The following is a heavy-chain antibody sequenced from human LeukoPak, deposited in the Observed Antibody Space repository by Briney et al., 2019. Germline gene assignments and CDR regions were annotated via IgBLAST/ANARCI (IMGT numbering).Heavy chain of an antibody. CDR1: GFTFSSYA. CDR3: AKTRPLDSSSWSHGDY. D-gene: IGHD6-13*01. J-gene: IGHJ4*02. Sequence: PGGSLRLSCAASGFTFSSYAMSWVRQAPGKGLEWVSAISGCGGSTYYADSVKGRFTISRDNSKNTLYLQMNSLRAEDTAVYYCAKTRPLDSSSWSHGDYWGQGTLVTVSS. CDR2: ISGCGGST. V-gene: IGHV3-23*01.